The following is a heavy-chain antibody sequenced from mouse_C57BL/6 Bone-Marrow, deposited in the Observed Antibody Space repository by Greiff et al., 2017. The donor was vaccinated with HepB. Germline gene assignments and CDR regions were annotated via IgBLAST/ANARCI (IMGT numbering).Heavy chain of an antibody. CDR3: ARGHYYYYGPWFAY. CDR1: GYTFTGYW. D-gene: IGHD1-1*01. V-gene: IGHV1-9*01. J-gene: IGHJ3*01. CDR2: ILPGSGST. Sequence: QVQLKQSGAELMKPGASVKLSCKATGYTFTGYWIEWVKQRPGHGLEWIGEILPGSGSTNYNEKFKGKATFTADTSSNTAYMQLSSLTTEDSAIYYGARGHYYYYGPWFAYWGQGTLVTVSA.